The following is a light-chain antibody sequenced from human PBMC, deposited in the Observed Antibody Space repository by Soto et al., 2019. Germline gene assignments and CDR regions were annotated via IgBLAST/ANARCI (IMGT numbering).Light chain of an antibody. CDR3: QSYDSSLSVV. V-gene: IGLV1-40*01. CDR2: GNS. CDR1: SYNIGAGYD. Sequence: QFVLTQPPSVSGAPGQRVTISCTGSSYNIGAGYDVHWYQQLPGTAPKLLIYGNSNRPSGVPDRFSGSKSGTSASLAITGLQAEDEADYYCQSYDSSLSVVFGGGTKLTAL. J-gene: IGLJ2*01.